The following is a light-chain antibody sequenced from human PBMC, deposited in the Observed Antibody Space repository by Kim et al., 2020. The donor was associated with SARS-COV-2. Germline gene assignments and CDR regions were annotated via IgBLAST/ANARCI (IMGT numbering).Light chain of an antibody. Sequence: SYELTQPPSVSVAPGKTARITCGGNNIGRKSIHWYQHKPGQAPVLVIYYDIDRPPGVSERFSASNSGNTATLAISSVEPGDEADYYCQVWENTLRTFGGGTQLTVL. CDR3: QVWENTLRT. CDR1: NIGRKS. CDR2: YDI. J-gene: IGLJ2*01. V-gene: IGLV3-21*01.